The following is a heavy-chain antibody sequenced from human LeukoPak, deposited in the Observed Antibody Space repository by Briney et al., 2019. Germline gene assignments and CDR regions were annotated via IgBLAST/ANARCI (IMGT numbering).Heavy chain of an antibody. CDR3: ARAVGYCSSTSCYHGRFFDP. D-gene: IGHD2-2*01. Sequence: SETLSLTCAVYGGSFSGYYWSWIRQPPGKGLEWIGEINHSGSTNYNPSLKSRATISVDTSKNQFSLKLSSVTAADTAVYYCARAVGYCSSTSCYHGRFFDPWGQGTLVTVSS. V-gene: IGHV4-34*01. CDR2: INHSGST. J-gene: IGHJ5*02. CDR1: GGSFSGYY.